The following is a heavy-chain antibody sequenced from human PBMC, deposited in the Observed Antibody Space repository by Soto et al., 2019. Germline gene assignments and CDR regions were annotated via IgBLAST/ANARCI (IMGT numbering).Heavy chain of an antibody. CDR3: ARDRRSPHYYMDV. J-gene: IGHJ6*03. CDR2: ISSSSSYM. V-gene: IGHV3-21*01. Sequence: EVQLVESGGGLVKPGGSLRLSCAASGFTCSTYTMNWVRQAPGKGLEWVSSISSSSSYMYYADSVKGRFTISRDNAKNSLYLQMNSLRAEDTAVYYCARDRRSPHYYMDVWGTGSTVTVSS. CDR1: GFTCSTYT.